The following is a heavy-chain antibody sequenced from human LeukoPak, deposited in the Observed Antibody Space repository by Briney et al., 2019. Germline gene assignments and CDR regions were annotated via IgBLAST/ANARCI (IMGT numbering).Heavy chain of an antibody. CDR2: ISYDGSNK. Sequence: PGGSLRLSCAASGFTFSSYWMSWVRQAPGKGLEWVAVISYDGSNKYYADSVKGRFTISRDNSKNTLYLQMNSLRAEDTAVYYCARDLRVVVAGTHYYYYYYMDVWGKGTTVTVSS. CDR3: ARDLRVVVAGTHYYYYYYMDV. V-gene: IGHV3-30*03. J-gene: IGHJ6*03. D-gene: IGHD6-19*01. CDR1: GFTFSSYW.